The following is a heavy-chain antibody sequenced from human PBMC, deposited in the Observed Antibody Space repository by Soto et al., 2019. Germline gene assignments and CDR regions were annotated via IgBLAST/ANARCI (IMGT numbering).Heavy chain of an antibody. CDR3: ARVAGIAVAGFDY. V-gene: IGHV3-33*01. Sequence: GGSLRLSCAASGFTFSSYGMHWVRQAPGKGLEWVAVIWYDGSNKYYADSVKGRFTISRDNSKNTLYLQMNSLRAEDTAVYYCARVAGIAVAGFDYWGQGTLVTVSS. J-gene: IGHJ4*02. CDR2: IWYDGSNK. CDR1: GFTFSSYG. D-gene: IGHD6-19*01.